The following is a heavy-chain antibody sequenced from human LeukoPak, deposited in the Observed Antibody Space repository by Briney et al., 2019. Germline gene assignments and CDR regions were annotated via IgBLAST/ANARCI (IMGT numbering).Heavy chain of an antibody. Sequence: SETLSLTCTVSDGLISTFYWTWIRQPPGKGLEWIGDIYYSGSTNYNPPLKSRVTMSVDTSKNQFSLKLSSVTAADTAVYYCARVGSYDILTGYYYYMDVWGKGTTVTVSS. CDR1: DGLISTFY. D-gene: IGHD3-9*01. CDR2: IYYSGST. J-gene: IGHJ6*03. V-gene: IGHV4-59*01. CDR3: ARVGSYDILTGYYYYMDV.